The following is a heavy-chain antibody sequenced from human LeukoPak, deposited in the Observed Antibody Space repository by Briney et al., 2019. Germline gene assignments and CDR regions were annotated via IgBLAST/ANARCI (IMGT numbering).Heavy chain of an antibody. CDR1: GFTFSSYA. V-gene: IGHV3-30-3*01. CDR3: ARDPYFYGSGPNKTPRYYYYYMDV. J-gene: IGHJ6*03. CDR2: ISYDGSNK. D-gene: IGHD3-10*01. Sequence: GRSLRLSCAASGFTFSSYAMHWVRQAPGKGLEWVAVISYDGSNKYYADSVKGRFTISRDNSKNTLYLQMNSLRAEDTAVYYCARDPYFYGSGPNKTPRYYYYYMDVWGKGTTVTVSS.